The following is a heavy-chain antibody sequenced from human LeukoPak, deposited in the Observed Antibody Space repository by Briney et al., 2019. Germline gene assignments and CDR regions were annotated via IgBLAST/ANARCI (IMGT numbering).Heavy chain of an antibody. CDR3: ARDVEQWLVRVYYFDY. Sequence: GGSLRLSCATSGFTLSSYSMNWVRQAPGKGLEWVSYISSGSTTIYYADSVKGRFTISRDNAKNSLYLQMNSLRAEDTAVYYCARDVEQWLVRVYYFDYWGQGTLVTVPS. CDR2: ISSGSTTI. CDR1: GFTLSSYS. D-gene: IGHD6-19*01. V-gene: IGHV3-48*01. J-gene: IGHJ4*02.